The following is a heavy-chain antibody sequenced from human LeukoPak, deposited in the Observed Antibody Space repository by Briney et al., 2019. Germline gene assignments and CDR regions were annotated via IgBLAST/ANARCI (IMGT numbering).Heavy chain of an antibody. CDR1: EYTFTSYA. CDR2: ISAGNGNT. CDR3: ARGRNYDSSGILNWFDP. Sequence: ASVKVSCKASEYTFTSYAMHWVRQAPGQRLEWMGWISAGNGNTKYSQKFQGRVTITRDTSASTVYMELSSLRSGDTAVYYCARGRNYDSSGILNWFDPWGQGTLVTVSS. D-gene: IGHD3-22*01. J-gene: IGHJ5*02. V-gene: IGHV1-3*01.